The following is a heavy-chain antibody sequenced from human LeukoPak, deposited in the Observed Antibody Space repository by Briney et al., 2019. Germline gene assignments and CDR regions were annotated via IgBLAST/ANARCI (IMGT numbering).Heavy chain of an antibody. Sequence: PGGSLRLSCAASGFTFSNYGMHWVRQAPGKGLEWVAVIWYDGSNKYYADSVKGRFTISRDNSKNTLYLQMNSLRAEDTAVYYCARAPIAVAGPWTFDYWGQGTLVTVSS. J-gene: IGHJ4*02. CDR3: ARAPIAVAGPWTFDY. V-gene: IGHV3-33*01. CDR1: GFTFSNYG. CDR2: IWYDGSNK. D-gene: IGHD6-19*01.